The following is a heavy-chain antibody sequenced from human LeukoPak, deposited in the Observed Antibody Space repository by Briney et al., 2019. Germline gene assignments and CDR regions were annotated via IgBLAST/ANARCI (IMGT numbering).Heavy chain of an antibody. CDR3: ARWTSQYYYDSSGYYDDAFDI. CDR2: INPNSGGT. CDR1: GYTFTGYY. V-gene: IGHV1-2*02. D-gene: IGHD3-22*01. J-gene: IGHJ3*02. Sequence: GASVKVSCKASGYTFTGYYMHWVRQAPGQGLEWMGWINPNSGGTNYAQKFQGRVTMTRDTSISTAYMELSRLRSDDTAVYYCARWTSQYYYDSSGYYDDAFDIWGQGTMVTVSS.